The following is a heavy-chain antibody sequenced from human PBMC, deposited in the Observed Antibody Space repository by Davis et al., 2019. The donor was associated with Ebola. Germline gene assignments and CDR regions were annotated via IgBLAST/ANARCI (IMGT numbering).Heavy chain of an antibody. Sequence: MPSETLSLTCAVSGDSISSGGYSWSWIRQPPGKGLEWIGYIYYSGSTYYNPSLKSRVTISVDTSKNQFSLKLSSVTAADTAVYYCARSMLSAFDIWGQGTMVTVSS. J-gene: IGHJ3*02. CDR3: ARSMLSAFDI. D-gene: IGHD3-10*02. CDR2: IYYSGST. V-gene: IGHV4-30-4*07. CDR1: GDSISSGGYS.